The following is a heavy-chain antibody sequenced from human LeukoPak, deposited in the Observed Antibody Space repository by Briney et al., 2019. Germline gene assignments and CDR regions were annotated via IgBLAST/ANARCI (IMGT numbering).Heavy chain of an antibody. CDR2: IYYSGST. CDR3: ARYWYYVSGTYYRTFDY. Sequence: KPSETLSLTCTVSGGSISSSSYYWGWIRQPPGKVLEWIGIIYYSGSTYYNPSPKSRVTISVDTSKNQFSLKLSSVTAADTAVYYCARYWYYVSGTYYRTFDYWGQGTLVTVSS. J-gene: IGHJ4*02. V-gene: IGHV4-39*01. D-gene: IGHD3-10*01. CDR1: GGSISSSSYY.